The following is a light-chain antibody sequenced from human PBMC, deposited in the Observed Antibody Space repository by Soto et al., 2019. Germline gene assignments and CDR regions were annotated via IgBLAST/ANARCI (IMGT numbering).Light chain of an antibody. J-gene: IGLJ1*01. CDR3: SSYTTSSTYV. Sequence: QSVLTQPASVSGSPGQSITISCTGTSSDVGSYNYVSWYQQHPGKAPKGMIYDVSNRPSGVSYRFSGSKSGNTASLTISGLQAEDEADYYCSSYTTSSTYVFGTGTKLTVL. CDR1: SSDVGSYNY. CDR2: DVS. V-gene: IGLV2-14*01.